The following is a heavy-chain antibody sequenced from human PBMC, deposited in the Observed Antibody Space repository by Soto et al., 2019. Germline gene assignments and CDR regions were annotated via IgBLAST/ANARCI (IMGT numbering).Heavy chain of an antibody. CDR2: INPNSGGT. V-gene: IGHV1-2*04. J-gene: IGHJ4*02. D-gene: IGHD3-22*01. CDR1: GYTFTGYY. Sequence: QVQLVQSGAEVKKPGASVKVSCKASGYTFTGYYMHWVRQAPGQGLEWMGWINPNSGGTNYAQKFKGWVTMPRDTSISAAYMELSRLRSDDTAVYYCARGSYYDSSGYSYFPYWGQGTLVTVSS. CDR3: ARGSYYDSSGYSYFPY.